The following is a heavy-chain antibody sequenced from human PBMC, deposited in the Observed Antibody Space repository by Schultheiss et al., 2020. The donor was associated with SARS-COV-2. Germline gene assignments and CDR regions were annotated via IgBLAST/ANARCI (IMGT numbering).Heavy chain of an antibody. D-gene: IGHD6-13*01. CDR1: GYTFTSYY. Sequence: ASVKVSCKASGYTFTSYYMHWVRQAPGQGLEWMGIINPSGGSTSYAQKFQGRVTITADESTSTAYMELRRLRSDDTAVYYCAREREAAAGTPYGMDVWGQGTTVTVSS. CDR2: INPSGGST. J-gene: IGHJ6*02. CDR3: AREREAAAGTPYGMDV. V-gene: IGHV1-46*01.